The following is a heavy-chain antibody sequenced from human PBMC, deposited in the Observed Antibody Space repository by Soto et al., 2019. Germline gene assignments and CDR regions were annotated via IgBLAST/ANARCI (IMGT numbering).Heavy chain of an antibody. V-gene: IGHV3-23*01. J-gene: IGHJ5*02. Sequence: EVQLLESGGGLVQPGGSLRLSGAACGFAFSSYAMSWVRKAPGKGLEWVSAISGSGGSTYYADSVKGRFTISRDNSKNTLYLQMNSLRAEDTAVYYCAKDALTYYYDSSGYFNWFDPWGQGTLVTVSS. CDR2: ISGSGGST. CDR1: GFAFSSYA. D-gene: IGHD3-22*01. CDR3: AKDALTYYYDSSGYFNWFDP.